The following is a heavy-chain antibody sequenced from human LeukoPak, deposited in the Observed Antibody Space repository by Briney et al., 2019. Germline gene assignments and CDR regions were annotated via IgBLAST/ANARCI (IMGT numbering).Heavy chain of an antibody. CDR1: GGSISSISYY. CDR3: ARAGIAVAGTVDY. Sequence: PPETLSPTSTVSGGSISSISYYWGWIRQPPGKGLEWIGSIYYSGSTYYNPSLKSRVTISVDTSKNQFSLKLSSVTAADTAVYYCARAGIAVAGTVDYWGQGTLVTVSS. J-gene: IGHJ4*02. CDR2: IYYSGST. D-gene: IGHD6-19*01. V-gene: IGHV4-39*01.